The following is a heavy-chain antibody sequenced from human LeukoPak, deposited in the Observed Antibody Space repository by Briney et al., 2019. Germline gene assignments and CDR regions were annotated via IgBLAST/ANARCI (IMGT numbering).Heavy chain of an antibody. J-gene: IGHJ4*02. Sequence: SQTLSLTCTASGDSISIGSHFWSWIRQPAGKGLEWIGRIYTTGSTNYNPSLKSRVTISVDTSKNQFSLKLSSVTAADTAVYYCAREGSGSHPGYYWGQGTLVTVSS. V-gene: IGHV4-61*02. CDR3: AREGSGSHPGYY. CDR1: GDSISIGSHF. CDR2: IYTTGST. D-gene: IGHD1-26*01.